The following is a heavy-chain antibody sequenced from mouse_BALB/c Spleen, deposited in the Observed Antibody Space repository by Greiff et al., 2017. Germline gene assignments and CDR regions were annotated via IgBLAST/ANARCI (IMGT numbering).Heavy chain of an antibody. CDR2: IDPANGNT. CDR1: GFNIKDTY. D-gene: IGHD1-1*01. CDR3: AGEGNYYYGSRGDGFDY. Sequence: EVQLQQSGAELVKPGASVKLSCTASGFNIKDTYMHWVKQRPEQGLEWIGRIDPANGNTKYDPKFQGKATITADTSSNTAYLQLSSLTSEDTAVYYCAGEGNYYYGSRGDGFDYWGQGTTLTVSS. V-gene: IGHV14-3*02. J-gene: IGHJ2*01.